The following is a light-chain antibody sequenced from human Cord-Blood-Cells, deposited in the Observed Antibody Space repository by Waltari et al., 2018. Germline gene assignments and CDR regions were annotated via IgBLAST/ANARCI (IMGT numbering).Light chain of an antibody. J-gene: IGLJ2*01. V-gene: IGLV1-40*01. CDR2: GTS. CDR1: SSNIGAGYA. CDR3: QSYDSSLSDVV. Sequence: QSVLTQPPSVSGPPGQRVTISCTGSSSNIGAGYAVHWYQQLPGTAPKLLIYGTSSRPSGVPDRSSVAKSGTSASLAITGLQAEDGADYYCQSYDSSLSDVVFGGGTKLTVV.